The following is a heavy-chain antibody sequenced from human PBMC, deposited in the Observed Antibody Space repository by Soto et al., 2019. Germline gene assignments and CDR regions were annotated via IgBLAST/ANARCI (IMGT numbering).Heavy chain of an antibody. J-gene: IGHJ6*02. Sequence: GGSLRLSCAASGFTFSSYAMHWVRQAPGKGLEWVAVISYDGSNKYYADSVKGRFTISRDNSKNTLYLQMNSLRAEDTAVYYCAVSWYFPYYYYYGMDVWGQGTTVTVSS. D-gene: IGHD6-13*01. CDR1: GFTFSSYA. CDR3: AVSWYFPYYYYYGMDV. CDR2: ISYDGSNK. V-gene: IGHV3-30-3*01.